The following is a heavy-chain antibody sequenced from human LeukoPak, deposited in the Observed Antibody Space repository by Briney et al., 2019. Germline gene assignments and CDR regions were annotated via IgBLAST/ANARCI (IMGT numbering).Heavy chain of an antibody. V-gene: IGHV4-38-2*02. CDR1: GYSISSGYY. CDR3: ARVPTVTFFDY. J-gene: IGHJ4*02. Sequence: SETLSLTCTVSGYSISSGYYWGWIRQPPGKGLEWIGSIYHSGSTYYNPSLKSRVTISVDTSKNQFSLKLSSVTAADTAVYYCARVPTVTFFDYWGQGTLVTVSS. D-gene: IGHD4-17*01. CDR2: IYHSGST.